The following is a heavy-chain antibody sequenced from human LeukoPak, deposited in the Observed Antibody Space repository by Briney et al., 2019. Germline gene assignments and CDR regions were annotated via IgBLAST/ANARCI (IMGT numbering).Heavy chain of an antibody. D-gene: IGHD3-22*01. CDR3: TTEVYYYDSSGYYSYYFDY. V-gene: IGHV3-15*01. J-gene: IGHJ4*02. Sequence: GGSLRLSCAASGFTFSNAWMSWVRQAPGKGLEWVGRIKSKTDGGKSDYAAHVKGRFTSSRADSKNTLYLQMNSLKTEDTAVYYCTTEVYYYDSSGYYSYYFDYWGQGTLVTVSS. CDR2: IKSKTDGGKS. CDR1: GFTFSNAW.